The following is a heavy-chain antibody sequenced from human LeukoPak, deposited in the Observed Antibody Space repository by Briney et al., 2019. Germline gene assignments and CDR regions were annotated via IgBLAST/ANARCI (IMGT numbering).Heavy chain of an antibody. CDR2: ISACNGNT. CDR3: ARDRGSGWFVY. J-gene: IGHJ4*02. V-gene: IGHV1-18*01. CDR1: GYTFASYG. Sequence: ASVKVSCKASGYTFASYGISWVRQAPGQGLEWMGWISACNGNTNYAQKLQGRVTMTTDTSTSTAYMELRSLRSDDTAMYYCARDRGSGWFVYWGQGTLVTVSS. D-gene: IGHD6-19*01.